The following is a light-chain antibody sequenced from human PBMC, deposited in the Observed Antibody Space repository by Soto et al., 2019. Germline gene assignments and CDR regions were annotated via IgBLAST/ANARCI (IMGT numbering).Light chain of an antibody. CDR3: QHYGNSLWT. Sequence: EVVLTQSPGTLSLSPGARATLSCRASESVSSSFLTWYQQKPGQAPRLLIYRTSNRVTGIPDRFSGSGSGTDFTLTISRLEPEDFAVYFCQHYGNSLWTFGQGTKVEIK. J-gene: IGKJ1*01. V-gene: IGKV3-20*01. CDR1: ESVSSSF. CDR2: RTS.